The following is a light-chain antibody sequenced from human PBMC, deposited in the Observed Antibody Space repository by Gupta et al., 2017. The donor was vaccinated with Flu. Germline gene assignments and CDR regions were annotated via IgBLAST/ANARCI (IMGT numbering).Light chain of an antibody. CDR3: STYTNTTTHVV. Sequence: ITISCTGTSSDVGGYKYVSWQQTQSGKASKLMIIEVSNRPCVVSISFSGCKSGNTAAPTTAGLQAEDDDYYYCSTYTNTTTHVVFGGGTKLTVL. V-gene: IGLV2-14*01. CDR1: SSDVGGYKY. CDR2: EVS. J-gene: IGLJ2*01.